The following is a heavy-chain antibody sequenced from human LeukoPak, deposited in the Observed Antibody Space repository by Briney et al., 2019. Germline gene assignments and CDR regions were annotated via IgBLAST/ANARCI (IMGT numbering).Heavy chain of an antibody. Sequence: GGSLRLSCAASGFTFSDYYMSWIRQAPGKGLEWVSYISSSGSTIYYADSVKGRFTISRDNAKNSLYLQMNSLRAEDTAVYYCARDIGVGLSYDYADYWGQGTLVTVSS. CDR3: ARDIGVGLSYDYADY. CDR1: GFTFSDYY. CDR2: ISSSGSTI. D-gene: IGHD2-15*01. J-gene: IGHJ4*02. V-gene: IGHV3-11*01.